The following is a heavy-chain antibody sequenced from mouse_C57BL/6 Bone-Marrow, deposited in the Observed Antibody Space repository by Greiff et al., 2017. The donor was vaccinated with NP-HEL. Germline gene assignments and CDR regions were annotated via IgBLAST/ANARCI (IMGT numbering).Heavy chain of an antibody. Sequence: QFRLQQPGAELVKPGASLKLSCRASGYTFPSYWSQWVKQGPGRGLAWIGGMNPPVSFPHYNQKFKGKATLTVDTSSSTAYMQLSSLTSEDSAVYYCAREGIYYDYVDYWGQGTTLTVSS. CDR1: GYTFPSYW. CDR2: MNPPVSFP. CDR3: AREGIYYDYVDY. D-gene: IGHD2-4*01. V-gene: IGHV1-50*01. J-gene: IGHJ2*01.